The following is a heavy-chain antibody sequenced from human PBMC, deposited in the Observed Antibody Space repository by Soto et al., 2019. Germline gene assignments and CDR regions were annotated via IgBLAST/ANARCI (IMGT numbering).Heavy chain of an antibody. CDR1: GFTFSKAW. D-gene: IGHD5-12*01. Sequence: GGSLRLSCEASGFTFSKAWMSWVRQDPGKGLEWVGRIKSKTDGGTTDYAAPVKGRFTISRDDSKNTLYLQMNSLKTEDTAVYYCTTGPTIRAFDIWGQGTMVTVS. CDR3: TTGPTIRAFDI. V-gene: IGHV3-15*01. J-gene: IGHJ3*02. CDR2: IKSKTDGGTT.